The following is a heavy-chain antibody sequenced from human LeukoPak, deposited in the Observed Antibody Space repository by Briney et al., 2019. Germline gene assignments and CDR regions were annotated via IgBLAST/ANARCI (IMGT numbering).Heavy chain of an antibody. CDR3: ARVVTSTVTTGMTNWFDP. Sequence: SETLSLTCAAYGGSFSGYYWSWIRQPPGKGLEWIGEINHSGSTNYNPSLKSRVTISVDTSKNQFSLKLSSVTAADTAVYYCARVVTSTVTTGMTNWFDPWGQGTLVTVSS. D-gene: IGHD4-17*01. CDR2: INHSGST. V-gene: IGHV4-34*01. J-gene: IGHJ5*02. CDR1: GGSFSGYY.